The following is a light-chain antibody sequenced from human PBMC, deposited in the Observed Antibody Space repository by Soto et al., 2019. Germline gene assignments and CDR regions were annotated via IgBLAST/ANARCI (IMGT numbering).Light chain of an antibody. CDR2: EST. J-gene: IGLJ2*01. Sequence: QSVLTQPASVSGSPGQSITISCTGTSSDVGSYNFVSWYQQSPGKAPKLMIYESTKRPSGVSNRFSGSKSGNTASLTISGLQAEDEGDYYCCSYAGSTTFVVFGGGTKVTVL. CDR3: CSYAGSTTFVV. CDR1: SSDVGSYNF. V-gene: IGLV2-23*01.